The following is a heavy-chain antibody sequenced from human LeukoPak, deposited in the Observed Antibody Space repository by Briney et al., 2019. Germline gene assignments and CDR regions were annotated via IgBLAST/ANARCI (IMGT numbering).Heavy chain of an antibody. CDR3: ARSVAGVHYFDY. Sequence: GGSLRLSCAASGFTFSSYEMNWVRQAPGKGLEWVSYISSSGSTIYYADSVKGRFTISRDNAKNTLYLQMNSLRAEDTAVYYCARSVAGVHYFDYWGQGTLVTVSS. V-gene: IGHV3-48*03. J-gene: IGHJ4*02. CDR2: ISSSGSTI. CDR1: GFTFSSYE. D-gene: IGHD6-19*01.